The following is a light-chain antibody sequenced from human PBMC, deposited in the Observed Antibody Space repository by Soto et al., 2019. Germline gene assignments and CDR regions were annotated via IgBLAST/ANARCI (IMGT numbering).Light chain of an antibody. CDR2: GAS. Sequence: EIVLTQSPGTLSLSPGARATLSCRASQSVSTSSLAWYQQKGGQAPRLLIYGASTRATGIPARFSGSGSGTEFTLTISSLQSEDFAVYSCQQYNNWPLTFGGGTKVEIK. V-gene: IGKV3-15*01. CDR1: QSVSTSS. J-gene: IGKJ4*01. CDR3: QQYNNWPLT.